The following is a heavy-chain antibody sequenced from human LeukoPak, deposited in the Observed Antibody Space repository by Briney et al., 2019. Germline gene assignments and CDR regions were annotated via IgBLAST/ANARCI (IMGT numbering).Heavy chain of an antibody. CDR1: GFTFSSYS. CDR3: ARGSAMVNDY. J-gene: IGHJ4*02. V-gene: IGHV3-21*01. D-gene: IGHD4/OR15-4a*01. Sequence: PGGSLRLSCAASGFTFSSYSMNWVRQAPGKGLEWVSSISSSSSYIYYADSVKGRFTISRDNAKNSLYLQMNSLRAEDTAMYYCARGSAMVNDYWGQGTLVTVSS. CDR2: ISSSSSYI.